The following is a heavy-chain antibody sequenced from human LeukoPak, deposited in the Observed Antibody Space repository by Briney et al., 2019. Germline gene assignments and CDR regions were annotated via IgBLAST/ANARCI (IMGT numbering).Heavy chain of an antibody. CDR1: DDSITMYY. V-gene: IGHV4-59*01. J-gene: IGHJ6*03. D-gene: IGHD1-1*01. Sequence: SETLSLTCSVADDSITMYYWTWIRQPPGKGLEWIGYVDHTGSTNFNPSLNARVSISRDTTKNLFSLSLRSVTAADTAVYFCARGRVSSSTWYSTYYYYFYMDVWGKGTTVTVSS. CDR3: ARGRVSSSTWYSTYYYYFYMDV. CDR2: VDHTGST.